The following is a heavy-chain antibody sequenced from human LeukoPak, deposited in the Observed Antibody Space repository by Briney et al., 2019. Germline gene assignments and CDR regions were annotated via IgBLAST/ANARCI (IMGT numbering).Heavy chain of an antibody. J-gene: IGHJ4*02. Sequence: GRSLRLSCAASGFTFSSYEMNWVRQAPGKGLEWVSYISSSGSIIYYEDSMKGRFTISRDNAKNSLYLQMNSLRAEDTAVYYCAREYWKNLDSWGQGTLVTVSS. CDR2: ISSSGSII. CDR1: GFTFSSYE. D-gene: IGHD1-1*01. V-gene: IGHV3-48*03. CDR3: AREYWKNLDS.